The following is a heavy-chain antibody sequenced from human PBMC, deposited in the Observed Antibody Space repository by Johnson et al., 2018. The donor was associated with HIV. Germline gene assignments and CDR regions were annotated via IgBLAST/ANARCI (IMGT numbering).Heavy chain of an antibody. J-gene: IGHJ3*02. V-gene: IGHV3-20*04. CDR2: INWNGGRT. D-gene: IGHD6-13*01. Sequence: VQLVESGGGVVRPGGSLRLSCAAAGFTFDDYGMSWVRQAPGKGLEWVSGINWNGGRTGYVDSMKGRFTISRDNAKNSLYLQMNSRRAEDTALYYCATGGSSWFPDAFDIWGQGTMVTVSS. CDR3: ATGGSSWFPDAFDI. CDR1: GFTFDDYG.